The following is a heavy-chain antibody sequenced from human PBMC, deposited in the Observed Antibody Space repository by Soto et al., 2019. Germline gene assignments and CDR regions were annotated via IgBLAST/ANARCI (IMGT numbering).Heavy chain of an antibody. Sequence: QVQLQQSGAAVKRPGSSVKVSCKASGVSFNSYGFAWVRQAPGQGLEWLGKITPALHLTNYAQSFQGRVTITADTSTSTLYLELTSLTSKDTAVYYCAWMKMARLDHWGQGALVTVSS. D-gene: IGHD2-2*03. CDR2: ITPALHLT. J-gene: IGHJ4*02. CDR1: GVSFNSYG. V-gene: IGHV1-69*09. CDR3: AWMKMARLDH.